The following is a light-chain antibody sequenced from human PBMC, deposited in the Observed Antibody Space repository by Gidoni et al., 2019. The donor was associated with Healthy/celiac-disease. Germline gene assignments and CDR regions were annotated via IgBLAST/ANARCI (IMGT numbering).Light chain of an antibody. CDR2: ESS. CDR3: QQYNSYSWT. J-gene: IGKJ1*01. CDR1: QSISSW. V-gene: IGKV1-5*01. Sequence: IQMTPSPSTLSASVGDRVSLTCRASQSISSWLAWYQQKPGKAPKLLIYESSSLESGSPSRCSGSGSVTEFTLTISSLQPDDFATYYCQQYNSYSWTFGQGTKVEIK.